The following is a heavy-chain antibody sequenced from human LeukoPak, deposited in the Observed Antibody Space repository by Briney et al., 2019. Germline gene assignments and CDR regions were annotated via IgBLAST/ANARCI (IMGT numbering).Heavy chain of an antibody. V-gene: IGHV3-21*01. CDR1: GFTFSSYS. CDR3: ARDLSRYYDSSGYYSPRNAFDI. Sequence: PGGSLRLSCAASGFTFSSYSMNWVRQAPGKGLEWVSSISSSSSYIYYADSVKGRFTISRDNAKNSPYLQMNSLRAEDTAVYYCARDLSRYYDSSGYYSPRNAFDIWGQGTMVTVSS. CDR2: ISSSSSYI. D-gene: IGHD3-22*01. J-gene: IGHJ3*02.